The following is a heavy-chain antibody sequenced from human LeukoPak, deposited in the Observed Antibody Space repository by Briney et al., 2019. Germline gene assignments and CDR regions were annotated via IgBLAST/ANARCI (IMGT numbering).Heavy chain of an antibody. CDR1: GGSISSSSHY. D-gene: IGHD3-22*01. CDR2: IYYSGTT. J-gene: IGHJ4*02. V-gene: IGHV4-39*01. Sequence: KPSETLSLTCTVSGGSISSSSHYWGWIRQPPGKGLEGLGSIYYSGTTHNNPSLKSRVTISVDPSKNQFSLRLSFVTAADTAVYYCARLLYYYDSSGVPDYWGQGTLVTVSS. CDR3: ARLLYYYDSSGVPDY.